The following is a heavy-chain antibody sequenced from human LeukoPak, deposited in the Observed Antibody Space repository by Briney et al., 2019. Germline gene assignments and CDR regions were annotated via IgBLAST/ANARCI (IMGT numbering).Heavy chain of an antibody. J-gene: IGHJ6*02. CDR1: GGSISSYY. Sequence: SETLSLTCTVSGGSISSYYWSWIRQPPGKGLEWIGYIYYSGSTYYNPSLKSRVTISVDTSKNQFSLKLSSVTAADTAVYYCAREKRGTMVRGVGYYGMDVWGQGTTVTVSS. D-gene: IGHD3-10*01. CDR2: IYYSGST. V-gene: IGHV4-30-4*01. CDR3: AREKRGTMVRGVGYYGMDV.